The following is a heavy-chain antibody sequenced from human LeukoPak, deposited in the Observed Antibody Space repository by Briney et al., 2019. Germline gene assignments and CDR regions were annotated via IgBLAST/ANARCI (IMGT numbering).Heavy chain of an antibody. Sequence: GASVKVSCKASGYTFTSYAMNWVRQAPGQRLEWMGWINAGNGNTKYSQKFQGRVTITRDTSASTAYMELSSLRSEDTAVYYCATDWSAAGTRDFDYWGQGTLVTVSS. V-gene: IGHV1-3*01. CDR2: INAGNGNT. CDR3: ATDWSAAGTRDFDY. D-gene: IGHD6-13*01. J-gene: IGHJ4*02. CDR1: GYTFTSYA.